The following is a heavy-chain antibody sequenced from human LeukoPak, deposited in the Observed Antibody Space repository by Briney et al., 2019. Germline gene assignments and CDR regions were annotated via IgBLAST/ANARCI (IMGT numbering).Heavy chain of an antibody. CDR2: ISYDGSNK. CDR1: GFTFSSYA. V-gene: IGHV3-30*04. Sequence: PGRSLRLSCAASGFTFSSYAMHWVRQAPGKGLEWVAVISYDGSNKYYADSVKGRFTISRDNSKNTLYLQMNSLRAEDTAVYYCARGGMETGGWGHLDYWGQGTLVTVSS. J-gene: IGHJ4*02. D-gene: IGHD3-16*01. CDR3: ARGGMETGGWGHLDY.